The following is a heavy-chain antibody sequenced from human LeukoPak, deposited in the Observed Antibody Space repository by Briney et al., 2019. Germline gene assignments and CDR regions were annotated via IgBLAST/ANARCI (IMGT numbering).Heavy chain of an antibody. V-gene: IGHV4-34*01. CDR3: ARSRQGIAVAGPYDY. Sequence: SETLSLTCAVYGGSFSGYYWSWIRQPPGKGLEWIGEIYHSGSTNYNPSLKSRVTISVDKSKNQFSLKLSSVTAADTAVYYCARSRQGIAVAGPYDYWGQGTLVTVSS. D-gene: IGHD6-19*01. J-gene: IGHJ4*02. CDR1: GGSFSGYY. CDR2: IYHSGST.